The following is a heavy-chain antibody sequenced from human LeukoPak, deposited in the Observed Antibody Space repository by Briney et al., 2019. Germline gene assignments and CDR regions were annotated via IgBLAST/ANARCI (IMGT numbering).Heavy chain of an antibody. CDR3: ARSEPFRGRYYMDV. J-gene: IGHJ6*03. CDR2: INPNSGGT. CDR1: GYTFTGYY. D-gene: IGHD5-12*01. Sequence: GASVKVSCKASGYTFTGYYMHWVRQAPGQGLEWMGWINPNSGGTNYAQKFQGRVTMTRDTSISTAYMELSRLRSDDTAVYYCARSEPFRGRYYMDVWGKGTTVTISS. V-gene: IGHV1-2*02.